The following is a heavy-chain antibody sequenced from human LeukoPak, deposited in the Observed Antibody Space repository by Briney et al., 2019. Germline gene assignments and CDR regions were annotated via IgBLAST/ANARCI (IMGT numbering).Heavy chain of an antibody. CDR2: ISYDGSNK. D-gene: IGHD4-23*01. CDR1: GFTFSSYG. V-gene: IGHV3-30*18. J-gene: IGHJ4*02. Sequence: GGSLRLSCAASGFTFSSYGMHWVRQAPGKGLEWVAVISYDGSNKYYADSVKGRFTISRDNSKNTLYLQMNSLRAEDTAVYYCAKDWLGGNSYYFDYWGQGTLVTVSS. CDR3: AKDWLGGNSYYFDY.